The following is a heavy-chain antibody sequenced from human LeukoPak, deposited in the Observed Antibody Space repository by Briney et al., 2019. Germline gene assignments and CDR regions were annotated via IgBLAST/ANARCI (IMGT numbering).Heavy chain of an antibody. D-gene: IGHD3-22*01. V-gene: IGHV4-34*01. CDR1: GGSFSGYY. CDR2: INHSGST. CDR3: ARGDYYDSSGDPKDYFDY. J-gene: IGHJ4*02. Sequence: PSETLSLTCAVYGGSFSGYYWSWIRQPPGKGLEWIGEINHSGSTNYNPSLKSRVTISVDTSKNQFSLKLSSVTAADTAVYYCARGDYYDSSGDPKDYFDYWGQGTLVTVSS.